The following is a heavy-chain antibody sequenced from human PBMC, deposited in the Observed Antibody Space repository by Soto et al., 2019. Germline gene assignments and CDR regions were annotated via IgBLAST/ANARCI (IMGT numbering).Heavy chain of an antibody. Sequence: ASVKVSCKASGYTFTSYDINWVRQATGQGLEWMGWMNPNSGNTGYAQKFQGRVTMTRNTSISTAYMELSSLRSEDTAVYYCARGKLTVAANYYFYAMDVWGQGTTVTVSS. V-gene: IGHV1-8*01. CDR1: GYTFTSYD. CDR3: ARGKLTVAANYYFYAMDV. CDR2: MNPNSGNT. D-gene: IGHD6-19*01. J-gene: IGHJ6*02.